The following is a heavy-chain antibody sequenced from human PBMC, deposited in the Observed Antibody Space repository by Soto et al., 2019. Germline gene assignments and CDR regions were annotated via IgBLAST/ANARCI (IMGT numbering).Heavy chain of an antibody. Sequence: QLQLQESGPGLVKPSETLSLTCTVSGGSISSSSYYWGWIRQPPGKGLEWIGSIYYSGSTYYNPSLKSRVTISVDTSKNQFSLKLSSVTTADTAVYYCARRDCSSTSCYLSGQKGWFDPWGQGTLVTVSS. CDR1: GGSISSSSYY. CDR2: IYYSGST. V-gene: IGHV4-39*01. D-gene: IGHD2-2*01. J-gene: IGHJ5*02. CDR3: ARRDCSSTSCYLSGQKGWFDP.